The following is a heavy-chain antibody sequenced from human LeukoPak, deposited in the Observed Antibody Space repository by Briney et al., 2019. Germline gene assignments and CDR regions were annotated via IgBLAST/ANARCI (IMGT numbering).Heavy chain of an antibody. CDR3: ARGESSGYSYSFDY. CDR1: GGSINSYF. V-gene: IGHV4-59*01. D-gene: IGHD3-22*01. CDR2: VFYSGST. Sequence: SETLSLTCTVSGGSINSYFWSWIRQLPGKGLERIGYVFYSGSTNYNPSLKSRVTISVDTSKNQSSLKLISVTAADTAVYYCARGESSGYSYSFDYWGQGTLVTVSS. J-gene: IGHJ4*02.